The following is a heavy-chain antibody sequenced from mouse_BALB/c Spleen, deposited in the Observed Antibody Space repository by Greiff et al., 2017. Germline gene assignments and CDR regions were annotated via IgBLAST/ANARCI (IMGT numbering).Heavy chain of an antibody. CDR1: GFTFSSYT. J-gene: IGHJ1*01. V-gene: IGHV5-12-2*01. CDR3: VDGDWYFDV. CDR2: ISNGGGST. Sequence: EVQLVESGGGLVQPGGSLKLSCAASGFTFSSYTMSWVRQTPEKRLEWVAYISNGGGSTYYPDTVKGRFTISRDNAKNTLYLQMNNLKTEDTAMYYCVDGDWYFDVWGAGTTVTVSS.